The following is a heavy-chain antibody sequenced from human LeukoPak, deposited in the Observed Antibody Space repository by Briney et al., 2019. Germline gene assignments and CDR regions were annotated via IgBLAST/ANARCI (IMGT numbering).Heavy chain of an antibody. J-gene: IGHJ6*03. D-gene: IGHD3-22*01. CDR3: TRGSIAYYYMDV. CDR2: TYYGGST. Sequence: SETLSLTCTVSGGSISSSSYYWGWIRQPPGKGLEWIGSTYYGGSTYYNPSLKSRVTISVDTSKNQFSLKLSSVTAADTAVYYCTRGSIAYYYMDVWGKGTTVTISS. V-gene: IGHV4-39*07. CDR1: GGSISSSSYY.